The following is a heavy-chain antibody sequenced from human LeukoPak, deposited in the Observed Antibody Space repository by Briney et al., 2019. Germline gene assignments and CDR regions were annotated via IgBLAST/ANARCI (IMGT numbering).Heavy chain of an antibody. CDR3: ARDAPLINDFWSGCYSSFVNPDYYYGMDV. Sequence: PGGSLRLSCAASGFTFSSYSMNWVRQAPGKGLEWVSSISSSSSYIYYADSVKGRFTISRDNAKNSLYLQMNSLRAEDTAVYYCARDAPLINDFWSGCYSSFVNPDYYYGMDVWGQGTTVTVSS. V-gene: IGHV3-21*01. J-gene: IGHJ6*02. D-gene: IGHD3-3*01. CDR1: GFTFSSYS. CDR2: ISSSSSYI.